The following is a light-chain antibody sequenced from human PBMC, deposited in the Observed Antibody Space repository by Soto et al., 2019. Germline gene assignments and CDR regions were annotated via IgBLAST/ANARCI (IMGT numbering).Light chain of an antibody. Sequence: IVLTQSPGTLSLSPGERATLSCRASQSINSRYLAWYQQKPGQAPRLRIYGASSRAAGIPDRFSGSGSGTDFTLTISRLEPEDFAVYYCQQYGSSPGFTFGPGTKVDIK. CDR1: QSINSRY. CDR2: GAS. CDR3: QQYGSSPGFT. V-gene: IGKV3-20*01. J-gene: IGKJ3*01.